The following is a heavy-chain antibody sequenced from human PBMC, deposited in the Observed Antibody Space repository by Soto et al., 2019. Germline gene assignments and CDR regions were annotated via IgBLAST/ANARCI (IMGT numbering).Heavy chain of an antibody. CDR1: GDSISSPY. CDR3: ARGSDYSKVGY. V-gene: IGHV4-59*11. Sequence: ASETLSLTCNVSGDSISSPYWNWIRQPPGKGLEWIGYFHESGSTYYNPSLRSRVTMSVDTSKKQVSLKLTSVTAADTAMYYCARGSDYSKVGYWGQGTLVTVSS. J-gene: IGHJ4*02. D-gene: IGHD4-4*01. CDR2: FHESGST.